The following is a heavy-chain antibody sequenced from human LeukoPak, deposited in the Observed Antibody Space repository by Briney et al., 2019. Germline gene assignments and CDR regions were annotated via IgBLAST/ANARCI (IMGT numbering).Heavy chain of an antibody. Sequence: GGSLRLSGAASGFTLSSYWMIWVRQAPGKGLEWVANIKQDGSEISYVDSVKGRFTISRDNAKNSLYLQMNSLRAEDTAVYYCVRGNPFGGYWGQGTLVTVSS. D-gene: IGHD2-15*01. J-gene: IGHJ4*02. CDR1: GFTLSSYW. V-gene: IGHV3-7*03. CDR3: VRGNPFGGY. CDR2: IKQDGSEI.